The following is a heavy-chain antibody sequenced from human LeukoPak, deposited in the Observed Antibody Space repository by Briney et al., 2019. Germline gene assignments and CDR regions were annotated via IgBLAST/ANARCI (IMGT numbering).Heavy chain of an antibody. CDR1: GFTFSSYA. D-gene: IGHD3-3*01. CDR2: ISGSGGST. CDR3: AKSEKYTYYDFWSGSAFDI. J-gene: IGHJ3*02. Sequence: GGSLRLSCAASGFTFSSYAMSWVRQAPVKGLEWVSAISGSGGSTYYADSVKGRFTISRDNSKNTLYLQMNSLRAEDTAVYYCAKSEKYTYYDFWSGSAFDIWGQGTVVTVSS. V-gene: IGHV3-23*01.